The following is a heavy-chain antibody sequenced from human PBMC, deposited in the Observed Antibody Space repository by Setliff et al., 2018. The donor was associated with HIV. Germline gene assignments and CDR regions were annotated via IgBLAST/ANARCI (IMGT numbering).Heavy chain of an antibody. CDR3: ARDLDNWKGLNAFDI. CDR1: GGSITGHY. J-gene: IGHJ3*02. CDR2: IHYSGSS. D-gene: IGHD1-20*01. Sequence: PSETLSLTCTVSGGSITGHYWSWIRQPPGKGLEWIGYIHYSGSSNYNPSLKSRVSISLDTSKKQVSLKLNSVTAADTAVYYCARDLDNWKGLNAFDIWGQGTMVTVSS. V-gene: IGHV4-59*11.